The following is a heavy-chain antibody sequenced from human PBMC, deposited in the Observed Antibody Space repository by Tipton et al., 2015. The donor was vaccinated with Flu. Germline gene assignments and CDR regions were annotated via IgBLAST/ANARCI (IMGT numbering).Heavy chain of an antibody. Sequence: TLSLTCTVSGGSISRHYWGWIRQAPGRGLAWVGSIYYTGYPYYNSSLKSRLAMSIDTSKKQFSLRLGSVTAADTAVYYCAKVLFGWVESWAQGTLVTVSS. J-gene: IGHJ5*02. CDR3: AKVLFGWVES. D-gene: IGHD6-19*01. V-gene: IGHV4-39*07. CDR2: IYYTGYP. CDR1: GGSISRHY.